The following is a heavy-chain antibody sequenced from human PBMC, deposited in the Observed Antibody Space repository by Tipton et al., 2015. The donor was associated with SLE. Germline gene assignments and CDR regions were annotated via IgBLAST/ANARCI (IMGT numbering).Heavy chain of an antibody. CDR1: GGSISSGTYY. CDR3: ARSHCSSPSCYSYYYMDV. J-gene: IGHJ6*03. V-gene: IGHV4-61*02. Sequence: TLSLTCTVSGGSISSGTYYWSWVRQPAGKGLEWIGRIYTSGSAYYNPSLKSRVTISVDTSKNQFSLKLSSVTAADTAVYYCARSHCSSPSCYSYYYMDVWGKGTTVTVSS. CDR2: IYTSGSA. D-gene: IGHD2-2*02.